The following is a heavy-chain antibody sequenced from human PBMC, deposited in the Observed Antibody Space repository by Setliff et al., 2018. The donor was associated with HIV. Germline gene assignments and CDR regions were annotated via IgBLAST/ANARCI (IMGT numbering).Heavy chain of an antibody. J-gene: IGHJ4*02. CDR3: ARIIGSDISGAQYYFDH. Sequence: PSETLSLTCTVSGYSISSGYYWGWLRQPPGKGLEWIGEIYHSGSTSYNPSLKSRLTISVDTSKNQFSLKLDSVTAADTAVYYCARIIGSDISGAQYYFDHWGQGSLVTVS. CDR1: GYSISSGYY. CDR2: IYHSGST. V-gene: IGHV4-38-2*02. D-gene: IGHD1-20*01.